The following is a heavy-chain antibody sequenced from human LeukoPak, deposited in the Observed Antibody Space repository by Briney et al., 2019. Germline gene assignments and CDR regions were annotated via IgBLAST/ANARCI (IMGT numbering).Heavy chain of an antibody. Sequence: GGSLRLSCAASGFTFYDYGMSWVRHAPGKGLEWVSGINWNGGSTGYADSVKGRFTISRDNAKNSLYLQMNSLRAEDTALYHCASSCSSTSCYGRDVWGKGTTVTVSS. J-gene: IGHJ6*04. CDR1: GFTFYDYG. D-gene: IGHD2-2*01. CDR3: ASSCSSTSCYGRDV. V-gene: IGHV3-20*01. CDR2: INWNGGST.